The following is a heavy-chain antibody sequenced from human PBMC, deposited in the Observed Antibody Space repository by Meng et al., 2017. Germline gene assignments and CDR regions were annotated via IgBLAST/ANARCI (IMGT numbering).Heavy chain of an antibody. Sequence: VQLQQWGAGLFKPSETLSLTFAGYGGSFSGYYWSWIRQPSGKGLEWIGEINHSGSTNYNPSLKSRVTISVDTSKNQFSLKLSSVTAADTAVYYCARGRSGTWPWYFDLWGRGTLVTVSS. V-gene: IGHV4-34*01. J-gene: IGHJ2*01. CDR1: GGSFSGYY. CDR3: ARGRSGTWPWYFDL. D-gene: IGHD1-1*01. CDR2: INHSGST.